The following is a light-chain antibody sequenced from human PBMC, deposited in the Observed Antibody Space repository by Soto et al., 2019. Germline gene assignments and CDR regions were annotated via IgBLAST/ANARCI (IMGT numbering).Light chain of an antibody. CDR2: DAS. CDR3: QQYDTYSMYT. Sequence: DSQMTQSRSTLSAAVGDRLTITFRSSQSIGTWLAWYQQKPGKAPKLLIYDASTLESGVPSRFSGSGSGTEFTLIISSLQPDDFATYYCQQYDTYSMYTFGQGTRLEI. V-gene: IGKV1-5*01. J-gene: IGKJ5*01. CDR1: QSIGTW.